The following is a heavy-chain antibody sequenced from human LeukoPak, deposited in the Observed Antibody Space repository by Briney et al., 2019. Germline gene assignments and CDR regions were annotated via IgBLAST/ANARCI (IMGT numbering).Heavy chain of an antibody. Sequence: GASVKVSCKASGGTFSSYAISWVRQAHGQGLEWMGGIIPIFGTANYAQKFQGRVTITTDESTSTAYMELSSLRSEDTAVYYCARGPLSYYSENWFDPWGQGTLVTVSS. CDR2: IIPIFGTA. V-gene: IGHV1-69*05. D-gene: IGHD3-22*01. CDR1: GGTFSSYA. CDR3: ARGPLSYYSENWFDP. J-gene: IGHJ5*02.